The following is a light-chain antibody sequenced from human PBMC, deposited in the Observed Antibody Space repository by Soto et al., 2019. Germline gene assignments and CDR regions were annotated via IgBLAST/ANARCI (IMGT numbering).Light chain of an antibody. CDR2: GAS. J-gene: IGKJ2*02. CDR1: QSVSSSY. Sequence: PGERATLSCRASQSVSSSYLAWYRQKPGQAPSLLIYGASSRATGIPDRVSGSGSGTDFTLTISRLEPEDFAVYYCQQYGSSPCTFGQGTKLEIK. V-gene: IGKV3-20*01. CDR3: QQYGSSPCT.